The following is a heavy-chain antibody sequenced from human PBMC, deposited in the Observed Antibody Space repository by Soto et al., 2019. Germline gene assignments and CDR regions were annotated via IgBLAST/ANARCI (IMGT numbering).Heavy chain of an antibody. Sequence: EVQLVQSGAEVKKPGESLKISCKGSGYSFTSYWIVWVRQMPGKGLEWMGIIYPGDSDTRYSPSFQGQVTISADKSISTAYLQWSSLKASDTAMYYCARLSEPLSSSSPFYYWGQGTLVTVSS. V-gene: IGHV5-51*01. CDR2: IYPGDSDT. CDR3: ARLSEPLSSSSPFYY. J-gene: IGHJ4*02. CDR1: GYSFTSYW. D-gene: IGHD6-6*01.